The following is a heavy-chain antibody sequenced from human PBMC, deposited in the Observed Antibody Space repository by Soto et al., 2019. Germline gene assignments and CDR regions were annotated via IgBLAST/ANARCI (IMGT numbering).Heavy chain of an antibody. CDR2: IYYSGST. V-gene: IGHV4-61*08. CDR1: GGSISSVDYY. J-gene: IGHJ5*02. D-gene: IGHD3-3*01. Sequence: SETLSVTCTVSGGSISSVDYYCIWIRQPPGKGLEWIGYIYYSGSTNYNPSLKSRVTISVDTCKNQFSLKLSSVTAADTAVYYCARDRYYDLWSGLNWFDPWPREPWSPSPQ. CDR3: ARDRYYDLWSGLNWFDP.